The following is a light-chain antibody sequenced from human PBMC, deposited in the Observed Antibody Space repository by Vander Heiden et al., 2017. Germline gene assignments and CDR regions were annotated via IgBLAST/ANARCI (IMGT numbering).Light chain of an antibody. CDR1: RSVLYSSNNKNY. Sequence: DIVMTQSPDSLAVSLGERATINCKSSRSVLYSSNNKNYLAWYQQKPGQPPKLLIYWASTRESGVPDRFSGSGSGTDFTLTISSLQAEDVAVYYCQQYYSIPYTFGQGTKLDIK. CDR2: WAS. CDR3: QQYYSIPYT. V-gene: IGKV4-1*01. J-gene: IGKJ2*01.